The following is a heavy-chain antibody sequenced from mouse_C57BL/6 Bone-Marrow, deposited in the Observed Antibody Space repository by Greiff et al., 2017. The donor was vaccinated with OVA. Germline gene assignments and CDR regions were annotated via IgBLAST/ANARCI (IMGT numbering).Heavy chain of an antibody. D-gene: IGHD2-5*01. Sequence: EVQGVESGEGLVKPGGSLKLSCAASGFTFSSYAMSWVRQTPEKRLEWVAYISSGGDYIYYADTVKGRFTISRDNARNTLYLQMSSLKSEDTAMYYCTRGDYSNYDWYFDVWGTGTTVTVSS. V-gene: IGHV5-9-1*02. CDR2: ISSGGDYI. CDR1: GFTFSSYA. J-gene: IGHJ1*03. CDR3: TRGDYSNYDWYFDV.